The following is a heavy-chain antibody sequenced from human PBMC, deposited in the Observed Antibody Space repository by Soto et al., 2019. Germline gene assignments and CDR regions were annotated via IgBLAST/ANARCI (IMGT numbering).Heavy chain of an antibody. CDR2: IKQDGSEK. D-gene: IGHD4-4*01. CDR3: AREEVTHYYYYYMDV. CDR1: VGTFSSYT. J-gene: IGHJ6*03. Sequence: ASVKVSCKASVGTFSSYTISWVRQAPGKGLEWVANIKQDGSEKYYVDSVKGRFTISRDNAKNSLYLQMNSLRAEDTAVYYCAREEVTHYYYYYMDVWGKGTTVTVSS. V-gene: IGHV3-7*01.